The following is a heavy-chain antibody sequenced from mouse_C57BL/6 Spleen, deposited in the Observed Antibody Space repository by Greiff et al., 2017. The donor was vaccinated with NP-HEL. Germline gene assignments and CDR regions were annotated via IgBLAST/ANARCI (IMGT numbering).Heavy chain of an antibody. CDR2: ISYDGSN. Sequence: EVQLQQSGPGLVKPSQSLSLTCSVTGYSITSGYYWNWIRQFPGNKLEWMGYISYDGSNNYNPSLKNRISITRDTSKNQFFLKLNSVTTEDTATYYCARVTTVEDYAMDYWGQGTSVTVSS. D-gene: IGHD1-1*01. V-gene: IGHV3-6*01. J-gene: IGHJ4*01. CDR1: GYSITSGYY. CDR3: ARVTTVEDYAMDY.